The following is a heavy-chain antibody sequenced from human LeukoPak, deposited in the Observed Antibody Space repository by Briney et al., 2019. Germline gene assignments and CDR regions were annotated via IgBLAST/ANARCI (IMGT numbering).Heavy chain of an antibody. CDR3: ARDGYSSGWYYFDY. CDR2: ISYDGSNK. D-gene: IGHD6-19*01. V-gene: IGHV3-30*04. J-gene: IGHJ4*02. CDR1: GFTFSSYA. Sequence: GGSLRLSCAASGFTFSSYAMHWVRQAPGKGLEWVAVISYDGSNKYYADSVKGRFTISRDNSKNTLYLQMNSLRAEDTAVYYCARDGYSSGWYYFDYWGQGTLVTVSS.